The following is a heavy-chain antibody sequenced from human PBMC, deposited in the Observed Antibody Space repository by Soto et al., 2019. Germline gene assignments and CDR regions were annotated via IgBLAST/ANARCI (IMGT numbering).Heavy chain of an antibody. CDR3: RKVLVSATAHTDSNS. CDR2: IDYNGVT. Sequence: PSETLSLTCTVSGGSIYRSGYYWGWIRQPPGRGLEWIGNIDYNGVTYSSPSLKSRVTISRDTSKNQFSLKLTSVKAADTALYYCRKVLVSATAHTDSNSWGPGTLVTAAS. CDR1: GGSIYRSGYY. V-gene: IGHV4-39*01. D-gene: IGHD2-15*01. J-gene: IGHJ4*02.